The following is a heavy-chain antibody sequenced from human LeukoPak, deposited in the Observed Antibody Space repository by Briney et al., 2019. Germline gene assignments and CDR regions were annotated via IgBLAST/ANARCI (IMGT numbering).Heavy chain of an antibody. J-gene: IGHJ4*02. D-gene: IGHD2-21*02. CDR1: GFTFSAYA. Sequence: GGSLRLSCEASGFTFSAYAMTWVRQAPGKGLEWVSSIGSDNKPHYSESVKGRFAISRDNSKSMLFLQLNSLRAEDTALYYCARDRECGGDCYYLFDYWGQGTLVTVSS. V-gene: IGHV3-23*01. CDR3: ARDRECGGDCYYLFDY. CDR2: IGSDNKP.